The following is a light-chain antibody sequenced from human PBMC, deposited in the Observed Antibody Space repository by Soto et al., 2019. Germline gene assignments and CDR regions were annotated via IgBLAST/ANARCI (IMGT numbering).Light chain of an antibody. J-gene: IGKJ4*01. CDR2: AAS. Sequence: DIQMTQSPSSLSASVGDRVTITCRASRSISRFLNWYQQMPGQAPKLLIYAASSLQSGVPSRFSGSGSGTEFTLTISSLQPEDLATYYCQQSYSTPPDTFGGGTKVEIK. CDR3: QQSYSTPPDT. V-gene: IGKV1-39*01. CDR1: RSISRF.